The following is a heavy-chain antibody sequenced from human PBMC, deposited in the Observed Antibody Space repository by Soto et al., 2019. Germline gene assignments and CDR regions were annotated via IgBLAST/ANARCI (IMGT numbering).Heavy chain of an antibody. J-gene: IGHJ3*02. CDR1: GGSISSYY. CDR3: ARVGAARLIGAFEI. D-gene: IGHD6-6*01. CDR2: IYYSGST. Sequence: PSETLSLTCTVSGGSISSYYWSWIRQPPGKGLEWIGYIYYSGSTNYNPSLKSRVTISVDTSKNQFSLKLSSVTAADTAVYYCARVGAARLIGAFEIWGQGTMVTVSS. V-gene: IGHV4-59*01.